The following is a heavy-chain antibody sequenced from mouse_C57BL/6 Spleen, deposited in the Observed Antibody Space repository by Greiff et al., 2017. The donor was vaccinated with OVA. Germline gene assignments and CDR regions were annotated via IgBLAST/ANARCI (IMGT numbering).Heavy chain of an antibody. J-gene: IGHJ2*01. Sequence: QVQLQQSGPELVKPGASVKISCKASGYAFSSSWMNWVKQRPGKGLEWIGRIYPGDGDTNYNGKFKGKATLTADKSSSTAYMQLSSLTSEDSAVYFCARSIYYDYDYVDYWGQGTTLTVSS. V-gene: IGHV1-82*01. D-gene: IGHD2-4*01. CDR3: ARSIYYDYDYVDY. CDR1: GYAFSSSW. CDR2: IYPGDGDT.